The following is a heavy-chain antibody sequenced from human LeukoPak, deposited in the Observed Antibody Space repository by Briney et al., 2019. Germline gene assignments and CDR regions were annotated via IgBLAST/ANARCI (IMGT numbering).Heavy chain of an antibody. CDR3: ARGSRITLGGCRSHFDY. CDR1: GGSFSGYY. J-gene: IGHJ4*02. Sequence: PSETLSLTCAVYGGSFSGYYWSWIRQPPGKGLEWIGEINHSGSTNYNPSLKSRVTISVDTSKNQFSLKLSSVTAADTAVYYCARGSRITLGGCRSHFDYWGQGTLVTVSS. CDR2: INHSGST. D-gene: IGHD1-14*01. V-gene: IGHV4-34*01.